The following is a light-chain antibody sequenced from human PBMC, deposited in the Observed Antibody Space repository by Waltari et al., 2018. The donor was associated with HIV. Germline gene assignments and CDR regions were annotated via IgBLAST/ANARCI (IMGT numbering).Light chain of an antibody. J-gene: IGLJ2*01. CDR1: SFNIGSNF. Sequence: QTVLTQPPSASGTSGQRVTISCSGSSFNIGSNFVYWYQQFPGKAPKLLIYKKNHRPTGVPARFSASKSGTSASLAISGLRSEDEADYFCAAWEDSLNGCVVFGGGTKLTVL. V-gene: IGLV1-47*01. CDR2: KKN. CDR3: AAWEDSLNGCVV.